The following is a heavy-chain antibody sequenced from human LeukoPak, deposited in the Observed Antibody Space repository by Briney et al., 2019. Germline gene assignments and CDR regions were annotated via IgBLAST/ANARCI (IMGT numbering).Heavy chain of an antibody. V-gene: IGHV3-30*03. D-gene: IGHD3-3*01. J-gene: IGHJ4*02. CDR2: ISYDGSNK. CDR3: ARPGEWLFPTYYFDY. CDR1: GFTFSSYG. Sequence: GGSLRLSCAASGFTFSSYGMHWVRQAPGKGLEWVAVISYDGSNKYYADSVKGRFTISRDNSKNTLYLQMNSLRAEDTAVYYCARPGEWLFPTYYFDYWGQGTLVTVSS.